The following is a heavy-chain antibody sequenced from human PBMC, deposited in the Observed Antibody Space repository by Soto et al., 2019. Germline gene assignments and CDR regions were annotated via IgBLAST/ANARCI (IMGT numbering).Heavy chain of an antibody. CDR1: GVTFSSYA. V-gene: IGHV1-69*13. Sequence: SVKVSCKASGVTFSSYAISWVRQAPLRGLEWMGGIIPIFGTANYAQKFQGRVTITADESTSTAYMELSSLRSEDTAVYYCAKARYCSSTSCYTSGSYYYGMDVWG. CDR2: IIPIFGTA. D-gene: IGHD2-2*02. CDR3: AKARYCSSTSCYTSGSYYYGMDV. J-gene: IGHJ6*02.